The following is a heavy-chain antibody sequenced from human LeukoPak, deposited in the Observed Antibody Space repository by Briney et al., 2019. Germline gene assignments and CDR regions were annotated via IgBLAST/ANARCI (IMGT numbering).Heavy chain of an antibody. J-gene: IGHJ5*02. CDR2: ISSSSSYI. Sequence: SGGSLRLSCAASGFTFSSYSMNWLRQAPGKGLEWVSSISSSSSYIYYADSVKGRFTISRDNAKISLYLQMNSLRAEDTAVYYCARFTGSTRTFDPWGQGTLVTVSS. V-gene: IGHV3-21*01. CDR3: ARFTGSTRTFDP. CDR1: GFTFSSYS. D-gene: IGHD2-2*01.